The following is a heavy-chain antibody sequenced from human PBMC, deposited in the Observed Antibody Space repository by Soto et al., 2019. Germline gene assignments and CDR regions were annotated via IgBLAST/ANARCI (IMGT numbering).Heavy chain of an antibody. J-gene: IGHJ4*02. CDR3: ARGGTPIDY. CDR2: ISANNGST. D-gene: IGHD3-16*01. V-gene: IGHV1-18*04. CDR1: GYTFTKYF. Sequence: ASVKVSCKASGYTFTKYFMHWVRQAPGQGLEWMGWISANNGSTNYAQNFQGRVTMTTDTSTSTAYMELRSLRSDDTAVYYCARGGTPIDYPGQGTPVTVSS.